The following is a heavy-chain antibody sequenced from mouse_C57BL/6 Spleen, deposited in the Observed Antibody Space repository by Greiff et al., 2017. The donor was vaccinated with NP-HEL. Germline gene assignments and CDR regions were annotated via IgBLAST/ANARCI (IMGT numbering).Heavy chain of an antibody. V-gene: IGHV1-69*01. CDR1: GYTFTSYW. CDR3: TKAKSYYAMGC. Sequence: QVQLQQPGAELVMPGASVKLSCKASGYTFTSYWMHWVKQRPGQGLEWIGEIDPSDSYTNYNQKFKGKSTLTVDKSSSTAYMQLSGLTSEDSAVYYCTKAKSYYAMGCWGTGASVTVSS. J-gene: IGHJ4*01. CDR2: IDPSDSYT. D-gene: IGHD1-1*01.